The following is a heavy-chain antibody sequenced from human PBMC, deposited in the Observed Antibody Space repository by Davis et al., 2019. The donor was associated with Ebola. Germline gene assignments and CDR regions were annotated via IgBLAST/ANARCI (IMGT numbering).Heavy chain of an antibody. CDR2: IYTSGST. V-gene: IGHV4-61*09. CDR3: ARGSYDYIWGSYRPRFFDY. CDR1: GGSISSGSYY. J-gene: IGHJ4*02. Sequence: PSETLSLTCTVSGGSISSGSYYWSWIRQPAGKGLEWIGHIYTSGSTNYNPSLKSRVTISVDTSKNQFSLKLSSVTAADTAVYYCARGSYDYIWGSYRPRFFDYWGQGTLVTVSS. D-gene: IGHD3-16*02.